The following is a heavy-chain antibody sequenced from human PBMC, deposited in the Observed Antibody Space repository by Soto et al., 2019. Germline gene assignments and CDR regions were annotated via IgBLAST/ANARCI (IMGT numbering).Heavy chain of an antibody. CDR1: GGSISSGDYY. CDR3: ARAEDRITGTPNWFAP. J-gene: IGHJ5*02. V-gene: IGHV4-30-4*01. Sequence: QVQLQESGPGLVKPSQTLSLTCTVSGGSISSGDYYWSWIRQPPGKVLEWIGSIYYSGSTYYNPSLTSRVTISVDTSKNQFSLKLSSVTAADTAVYSCARAEDRITGTPNWFAPWGNGTLVTVSS. CDR2: IYYSGST. D-gene: IGHD1-7*01.